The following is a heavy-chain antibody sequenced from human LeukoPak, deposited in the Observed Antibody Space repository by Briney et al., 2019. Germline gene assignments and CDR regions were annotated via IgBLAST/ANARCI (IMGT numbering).Heavy chain of an antibody. CDR2: IRSDGST. D-gene: IGHD1-26*01. Sequence: QPGGSLRLSCTASGFPVSSNYMSWVRQAPGKGLEWVSVIRSDGSTNHADSVKGRFTISRDNSKNTLYLQMNNLRAEDTAMYYCAREMYSGMYNDAFDIWGQGTKVTVSS. J-gene: IGHJ3*02. CDR1: GFPVSSNY. V-gene: IGHV3-53*01. CDR3: AREMYSGMYNDAFDI.